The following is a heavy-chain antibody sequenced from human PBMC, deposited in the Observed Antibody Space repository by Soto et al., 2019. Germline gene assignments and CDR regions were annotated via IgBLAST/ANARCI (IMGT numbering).Heavy chain of an antibody. CDR2: ISGSGGST. CDR3: ATTPLYYDIFTGYAPDYYGMAV. CDR1: GFTFSSYA. J-gene: IGHJ6*02. V-gene: IGHV3-23*01. Sequence: HPGGSLRLSCAASGFTFSSYAMSWARQAPGKGLEWVSAISGSGGSTYYADSVKGRFTISRDNSKNTLYLQMNSLRAEDTAVYYCATTPLYYDIFTGYAPDYYGMAVWGQGTTVTVSS. D-gene: IGHD3-9*01.